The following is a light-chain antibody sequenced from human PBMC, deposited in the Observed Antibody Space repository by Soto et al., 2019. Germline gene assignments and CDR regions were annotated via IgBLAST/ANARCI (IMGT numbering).Light chain of an antibody. CDR3: QQYGRSPWT. V-gene: IGKV3-20*01. J-gene: IGKJ1*01. CDR1: QSVSSNY. CDR2: AAS. Sequence: EIVLTQSPGTLSLSPGERATLSCRASQSVSSNYLAWYQQNPGQAPRLLIYAASSRATGIPDRVSGSGSGTDFTLTIRRLEPEDCAVYDGQQYGRSPWTFGQGTKVDIK.